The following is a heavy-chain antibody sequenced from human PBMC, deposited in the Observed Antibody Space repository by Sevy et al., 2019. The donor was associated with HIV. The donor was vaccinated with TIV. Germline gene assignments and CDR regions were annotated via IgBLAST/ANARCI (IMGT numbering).Heavy chain of an antibody. V-gene: IGHV1-8*01. CDR3: ARVTMVRGVGYYYYGMDV. CDR1: GYTFTSYD. CDR2: MNPNSGNT. D-gene: IGHD3-10*01. Sequence: ASVKVSCKASGYTFTSYDINWVRQATGQGLEWMGWMNPNSGNTGYAQKFQGRVTMTRNTSISTAYMELSSLRSEDTAMYYCARVTMVRGVGYYYYGMDVWGQGTTVTVSS. J-gene: IGHJ6*02.